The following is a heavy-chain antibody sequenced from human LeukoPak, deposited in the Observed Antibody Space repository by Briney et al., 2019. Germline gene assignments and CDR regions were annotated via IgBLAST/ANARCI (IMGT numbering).Heavy chain of an antibody. V-gene: IGHV4-4*07. Sequence: SETLSLTCTVSGDSISSYYWSWIRQPAGKGLEWIGRLYTTGSTNYNPSLKSRVTMSVDTSKNHFSLKLSSVTAADTAVYYCARGIAAAAKQGGFDFWGQGTLVTVSS. CDR2: LYTTGST. J-gene: IGHJ4*02. D-gene: IGHD6-13*01. CDR1: GDSISSYY. CDR3: ARGIAAAAKQGGFDF.